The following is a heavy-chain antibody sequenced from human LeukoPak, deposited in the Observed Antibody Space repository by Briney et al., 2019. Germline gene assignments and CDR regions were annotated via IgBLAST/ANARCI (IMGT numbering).Heavy chain of an antibody. D-gene: IGHD3-22*01. V-gene: IGHV3-21*01. CDR2: ISSSSSYI. J-gene: IGHJ4*02. Sequence: KPGGSLRLSCAASGFTFRSDSMNWVRQAPGRGLEWVSSISSSSSYIYYADSVKGRFTISRDNAKNSLYLQMHSLRAEDTALYYCARGAYNSGGTHENWGQGTLVTVSS. CDR3: ARGAYNSGGTHEN. CDR1: GFTFRSDS.